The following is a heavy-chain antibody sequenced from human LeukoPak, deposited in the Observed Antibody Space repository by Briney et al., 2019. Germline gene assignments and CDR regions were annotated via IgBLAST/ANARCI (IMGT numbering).Heavy chain of an antibody. CDR2: IWYDGSNK. J-gene: IGHJ4*02. V-gene: IGHV3-33*01. D-gene: IGHD2-2*01. Sequence: GGSLRLSCAASGFTFSSYGMHWVRLAPGKGLEWVAVIWYDGSNKYYADSVKGRFTISRDNSKNTLYLQMNSLRAEDTAVYYCAREAGYCSSTSCYLDYWGQGTLVTVSS. CDR1: GFTFSSYG. CDR3: AREAGYCSSTSCYLDY.